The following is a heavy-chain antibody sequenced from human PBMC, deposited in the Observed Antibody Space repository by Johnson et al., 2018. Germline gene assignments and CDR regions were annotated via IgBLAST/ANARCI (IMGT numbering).Heavy chain of an antibody. V-gene: IGHV3-9*01. Sequence: VQLVESGGTLVQPGRSRRLSCAASGFIFHHYAMHWVRQVPGKGPEWVSVIRWDGTVIGYADSVKGRFTISSDNSKNTLNLQMNSRRAEDTAVYYCARESGSGWYGYDYCMDVWGKGTAVTVSS. CDR3: ARESGSGWYGYDYCMDV. D-gene: IGHD6-19*01. J-gene: IGHJ6*03. CDR1: GFIFHHYA. CDR2: IRWDGTVI.